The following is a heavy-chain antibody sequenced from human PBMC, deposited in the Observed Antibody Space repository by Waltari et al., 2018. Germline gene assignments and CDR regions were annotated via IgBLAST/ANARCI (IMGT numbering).Heavy chain of an antibody. D-gene: IGHD6-19*01. CDR2: INPHSGGA. CDR1: GYTFTGSY. Sequence: QVQLVQSGAEVAKPGASVKVSCKASGYTFTGSYMHWVRQAPGQGLEWMGRINPHSGGANYAQKCQGRVTMTRDTSISTAYMELSRLRSDDTALYYCAKTYSSDYLPFDFWGQGTLVTVAS. V-gene: IGHV1-2*06. J-gene: IGHJ4*02. CDR3: AKTYSSDYLPFDF.